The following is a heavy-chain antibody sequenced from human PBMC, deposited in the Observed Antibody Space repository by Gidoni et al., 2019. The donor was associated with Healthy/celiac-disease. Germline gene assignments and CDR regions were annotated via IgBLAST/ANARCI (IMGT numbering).Heavy chain of an antibody. V-gene: IGHV4-59*01. D-gene: IGHD6-13*01. CDR2: IYYSGST. CDR3: ARVVAAAGTYIDY. J-gene: IGHJ4*02. CDR1: GGSISSYY. Sequence: QVQLQESGPGLVKPSETLSLTCTVSGGSISSYYWSWIRQPPGKGLEWIGYIYYSGSTNYNPSLKSRVTISVDTSKNQFSLKLSSVTAADTAVYYCARVVAAAGTYIDYWGQGTLVTVSS.